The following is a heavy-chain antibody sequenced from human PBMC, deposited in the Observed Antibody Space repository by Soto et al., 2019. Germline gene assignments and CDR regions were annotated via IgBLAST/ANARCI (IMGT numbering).Heavy chain of an antibody. J-gene: IGHJ3*02. CDR3: ARVAGSGSYFDDAFDI. D-gene: IGHD3-10*01. V-gene: IGHV4-59*01. Sequence: SETLSLTCTVSGGSISSYYWSWIRQPPGKGLEWIGYIYYSGSTNYNPSLKSRVTISVDTSKNQFSLKLSSVTAADTAVYYCARVAGSGSYFDDAFDIWGQGTMVTVSS. CDR1: GGSISSYY. CDR2: IYYSGST.